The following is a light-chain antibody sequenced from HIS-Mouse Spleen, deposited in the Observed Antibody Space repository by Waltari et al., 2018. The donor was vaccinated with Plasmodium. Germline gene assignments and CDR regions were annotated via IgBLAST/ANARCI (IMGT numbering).Light chain of an antibody. V-gene: IGLV3-27*01. CDR3: YSAADNNRV. CDR1: VLAKKKKY. CDR2: KDS. J-gene: IGLJ3*02. Sequence: SYELTQPSSVSVSPGQTARITCSGDVLAKKKKYARWFQQQPGQAPVLVIYKDSERPSGIPERFSGSSSGTTVTLTISGAQVEDEADYYCYSAADNNRVFGGGTKLTVL.